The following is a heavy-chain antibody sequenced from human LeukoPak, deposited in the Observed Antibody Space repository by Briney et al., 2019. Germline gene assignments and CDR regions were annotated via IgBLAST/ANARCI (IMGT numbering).Heavy chain of an antibody. D-gene: IGHD6-6*01. J-gene: IGHJ4*02. Sequence: GGSLRLSCEASGFTFINYAMTWVRQGPGKGLEWVSVIDSRGGGIHYADAVKGRFIVSRDNSKNTVFLQMNSLRAEDTAVYYCAKYRISAPPPRDFDSWGQGTLVTVSS. V-gene: IGHV3-23*01. CDR3: AKYRISAPPPRDFDS. CDR2: IDSRGGGI. CDR1: GFTFINYA.